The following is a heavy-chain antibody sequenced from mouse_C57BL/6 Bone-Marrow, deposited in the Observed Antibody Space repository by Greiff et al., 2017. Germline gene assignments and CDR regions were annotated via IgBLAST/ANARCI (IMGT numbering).Heavy chain of an antibody. J-gene: IGHJ2*01. Sequence: VQLKQSGAELVRPGASVKLSCTASGFNIKDDYMHWVKQRPEQGLEWIGWIDPENGDTEYASKFQGKATITADTSSNTADLQLSSRTSEDTAVYDCTSTTVVATPYYFDYWGQGTTLTVSS. V-gene: IGHV14-4*01. CDR1: GFNIKDDY. CDR3: TSTTVVATPYYFDY. D-gene: IGHD1-1*01. CDR2: IDPENGDT.